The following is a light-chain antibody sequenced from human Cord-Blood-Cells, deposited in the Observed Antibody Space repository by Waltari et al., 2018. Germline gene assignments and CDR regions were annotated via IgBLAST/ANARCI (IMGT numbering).Light chain of an antibody. Sequence: EIVMTQSPATLSVSPGERATLSCRASQSVSSNLAWYQQKPGQAPRLLIYGASTRATGIPARFSGSGSGTEFTLTISSLQSEDFAVYYCQQYNNWPPVFTFGPGTKVD. CDR3: QQYNNWPPVFT. CDR2: GAS. J-gene: IGKJ3*01. CDR1: QSVSSN. V-gene: IGKV3-15*01.